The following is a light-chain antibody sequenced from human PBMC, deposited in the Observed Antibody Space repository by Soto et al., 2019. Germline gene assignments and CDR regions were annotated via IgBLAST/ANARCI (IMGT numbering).Light chain of an antibody. J-gene: IGKJ1*01. CDR2: GAT. Sequence: EVVLTQSPDTLSLSPGERATLSCRASQSVSSSYLAWYQQKPGQSPRLLIYGATARATGIPDRFSGSGSGTDFTLTISRLESEDFAVYYCQQYISSPPAWTFGQGTKVDIK. V-gene: IGKV3-20*01. CDR3: QQYISSPPAWT. CDR1: QSVSSSY.